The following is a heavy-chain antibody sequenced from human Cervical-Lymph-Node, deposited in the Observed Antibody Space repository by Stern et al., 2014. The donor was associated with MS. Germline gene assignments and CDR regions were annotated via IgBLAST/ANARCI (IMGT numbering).Heavy chain of an antibody. CDR3: ARAVRELGT. V-gene: IGHV3-7*01. CDR1: GFTFSNYW. D-gene: IGHD1-7*01. CDR2: IKTDGSEK. Sequence: DQLVQSGGGLVQPGESLRLSCAVSGFTFSNYWMTWVRQAPGKGLEWVASIKTDGSEKSYGASVKGRFTISRDNAKNSLYLQMNSLRAEDTAVYYCARAVRELGTWGQGTLVTVSS. J-gene: IGHJ5*02.